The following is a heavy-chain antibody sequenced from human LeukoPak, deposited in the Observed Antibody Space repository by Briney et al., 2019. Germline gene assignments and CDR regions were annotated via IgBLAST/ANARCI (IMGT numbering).Heavy chain of an antibody. CDR2: MNPNSGNT. CDR3: ARRGLADEFDY. D-gene: IGHD6-13*01. CDR1: GYTFTSYD. J-gene: IGHJ4*02. Sequence: GASVKVSCKASGYTFTSYDINWVRQATGQGLEWLGWMNPNSGNTGYAQEFQGRVTMTRNTSISTAYMELSSLRSEDTAGYYCARRGLADEFDYWGQGTLVTVSS. V-gene: IGHV1-8*01.